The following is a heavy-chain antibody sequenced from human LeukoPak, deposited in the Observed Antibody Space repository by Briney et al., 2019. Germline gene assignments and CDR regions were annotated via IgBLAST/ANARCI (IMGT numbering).Heavy chain of an antibody. CDR1: GGTFSSYA. Sequence: ASVKVSCKASGGTFSSYAISWVRQAPGQGLEWMGGIIPIFGTANYAQKFQGRVTITADESTSTAYMELSSLRSEDTAVYYCAREDAAGDAFDIWGQGTMVTVSS. D-gene: IGHD6-25*01. J-gene: IGHJ3*02. CDR3: AREDAAGDAFDI. CDR2: IIPIFGTA. V-gene: IGHV1-69*13.